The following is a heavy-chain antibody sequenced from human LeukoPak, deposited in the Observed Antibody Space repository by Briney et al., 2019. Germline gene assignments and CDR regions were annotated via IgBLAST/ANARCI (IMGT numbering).Heavy chain of an antibody. Sequence: PSETLSLTCTVSGGSISSGSYYWSWIRQPPGKGLEWIGYIYYSGSTNYNPSLKSRVTISVDASKNQFSLKLSSVTAADTAVYYCARSLRGIAAAGFDYWGRGTLVTVSS. V-gene: IGHV4-61*01. D-gene: IGHD6-13*01. CDR3: ARSLRGIAAAGFDY. CDR1: GGSISSGSYY. CDR2: IYYSGST. J-gene: IGHJ4*02.